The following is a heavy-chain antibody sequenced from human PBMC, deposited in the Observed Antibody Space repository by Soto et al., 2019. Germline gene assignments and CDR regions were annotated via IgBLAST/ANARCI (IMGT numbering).Heavy chain of an antibody. CDR1: GYSFTYYA. CDR2: INAGYGST. CDR3: ARAYKDPSIDAFDI. J-gene: IGHJ3*02. Sequence: QVQLAQSGTEVKKPGASVKVSCKASGYSFTYYAIHWVRQAPGQRLEWMGWINAGYGSTKYSQKFQDRVTISSDTSASTAYMEISSLRSEDPAVYYCARAYKDPSIDAFDIWGQGTRVTVSS. D-gene: IGHD1-1*01. V-gene: IGHV1-3*01.